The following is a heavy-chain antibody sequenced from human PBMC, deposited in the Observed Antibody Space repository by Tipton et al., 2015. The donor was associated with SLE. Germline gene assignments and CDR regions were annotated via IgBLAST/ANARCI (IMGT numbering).Heavy chain of an antibody. CDR3: ARIVGATFSGYYYMDV. D-gene: IGHD1-26*01. Sequence: TLSLTCTVSGGSISFSSYYWGWIRQPPGKGLEWIGEINHSGSTNYNPSLKSRVTISVDTSKNQFSLKLSSVTAADTAVYYCARIVGATFSGYYYMDVWGKGTTVTVSS. J-gene: IGHJ6*03. CDR2: INHSGST. CDR1: GGSISFSSYY. V-gene: IGHV4-39*07.